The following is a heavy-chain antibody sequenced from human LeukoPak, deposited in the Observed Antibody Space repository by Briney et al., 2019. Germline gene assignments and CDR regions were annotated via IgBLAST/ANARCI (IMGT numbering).Heavy chain of an antibody. CDR1: GVTFSSYK. CDR3: AELGITMIGGV. D-gene: IGHD3-10*02. CDR2: ISSSGSTI. J-gene: IGHJ6*04. Sequence: GGALRLSCAPSGVTFSSYKMSWVRHAPGRGLERVSYISSSGSTIYYTDSVKSRFTISRDNTKNSLYLHMNTARDEDTAVYYCAELGITMIGGVWGKGTTVTISS. V-gene: IGHV3-48*03.